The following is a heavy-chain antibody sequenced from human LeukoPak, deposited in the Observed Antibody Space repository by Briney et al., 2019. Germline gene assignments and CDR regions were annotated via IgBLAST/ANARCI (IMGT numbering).Heavy chain of an antibody. J-gene: IGHJ4*02. CDR2: IIPIFGTA. V-gene: IGHV1-69*06. CDR1: GGTFSSYA. Sequence: VASVKVSCRASGGTFSSYAISWVRRAPGQGLEWMGRIIPIFGTANYAQKFQGRVTITADKSTSTAYMELSSLRSEDTAVYYCASGINYFGYFDYWGQGTLVTVSS. D-gene: IGHD3-9*01. CDR3: ASGINYFGYFDY.